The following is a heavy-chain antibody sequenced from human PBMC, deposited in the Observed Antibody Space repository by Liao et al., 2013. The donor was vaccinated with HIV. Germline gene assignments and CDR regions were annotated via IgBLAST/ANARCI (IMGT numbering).Heavy chain of an antibody. Sequence: QVQLHQWGARLLKPSETLSLTCAVNGGAFSGYYWTWIRQPPGKGLEWIGYIYYSGSAYYNPSLTSRLTMSVDTSKNQFSLKLRSVTAADSAVYYCARASPPQYSGSYITVVAFDIWGQGTAVTVSS. CDR1: GGAFSGYY. CDR2: IYYSGSA. D-gene: IGHD1-26*01. CDR3: ARASPPQYSGSYITVVAFDI. J-gene: IGHJ3*02. V-gene: IGHV4-34*01.